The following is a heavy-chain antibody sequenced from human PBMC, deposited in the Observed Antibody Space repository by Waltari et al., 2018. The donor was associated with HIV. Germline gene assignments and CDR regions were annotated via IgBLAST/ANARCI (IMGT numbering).Heavy chain of an antibody. CDR1: GFTFSSYD. CDR2: IGSSGDT. CDR3: ARDLGIGAFDI. Sequence: EVQLVESGGGLVQPGGSLRLSCAASGFTFSSYDMHWVRQSTGKRLEWVSAIGSSGDTHFAGSVRGRFSISRENARNSLYLQMNSLRAGDTAMYYCARDLGIGAFDIWGQGTMVTVSS. D-gene: IGHD7-27*01. J-gene: IGHJ3*02. V-gene: IGHV3-13*01.